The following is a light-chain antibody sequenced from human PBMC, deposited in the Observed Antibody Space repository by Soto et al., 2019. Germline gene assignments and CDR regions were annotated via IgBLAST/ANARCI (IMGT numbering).Light chain of an antibody. Sequence: QSALTQPPSASGSPGQSGTISCTGTSSDVGGYNYVSWYQQHPGKAPKLMIYEVSKRPSGVPDRFSGSKSGNTASLTVSGLQAEDEADYYCSSYAGSNAYVFGTGTKVTV. CDR3: SSYAGSNAYV. CDR1: SSDVGGYNY. J-gene: IGLJ1*01. CDR2: EVS. V-gene: IGLV2-8*01.